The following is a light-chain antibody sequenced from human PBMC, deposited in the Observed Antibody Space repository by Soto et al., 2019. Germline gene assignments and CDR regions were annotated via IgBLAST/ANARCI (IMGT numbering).Light chain of an antibody. J-gene: IGKJ4*01. CDR2: GAS. Sequence: EIVLTQSPATLSVSPGERATLSFRASQSVSSNLAWYQQKPGQAPRLLIYGASTRATGIPARFSGSGSGTEFTLTISSLQSEDFAVYYCQQYNNWPPTFGGGTRWIS. V-gene: IGKV3-15*01. CDR3: QQYNNWPPT. CDR1: QSVSSN.